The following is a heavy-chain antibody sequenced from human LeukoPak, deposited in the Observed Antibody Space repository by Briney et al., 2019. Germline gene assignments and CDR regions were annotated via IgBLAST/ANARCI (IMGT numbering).Heavy chain of an antibody. CDR2: MSSSGGTI. D-gene: IGHD2/OR15-2a*01. V-gene: IGHV3-11*01. J-gene: IGHJ4*02. CDR1: GFTFSDYY. CDR3: ATSGLSRFGF. Sequence: GGSLRLSCAASGFTFSDYYMTWIRQAPGKGPEWISYMSSSGGTIYYADSVKGRFTVSRDNAKNSLYLQMNSLRAGDTAVYYCATSGLSRFGFWGQGTLVTVSS.